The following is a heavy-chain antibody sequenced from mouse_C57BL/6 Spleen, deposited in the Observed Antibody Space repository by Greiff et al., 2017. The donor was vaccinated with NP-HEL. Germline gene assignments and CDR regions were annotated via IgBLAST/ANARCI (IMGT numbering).Heavy chain of an antibody. D-gene: IGHD2-4*01. CDR3: ARREDDYDGYYFDY. CDR2: ISDGGSYT. CDR1: GFTFSSYA. Sequence: EVHLVESGGGLVKPGGSLKLSCAASGFTFSSYAMSWVRQTPEKRLEWVATISDGGSYTYYPDNVKGRFTISRDNAKNNLYLQMSHLKSEDTAMYYCARREDDYDGYYFDYWGQGTTLTVSS. V-gene: IGHV5-4*01. J-gene: IGHJ2*01.